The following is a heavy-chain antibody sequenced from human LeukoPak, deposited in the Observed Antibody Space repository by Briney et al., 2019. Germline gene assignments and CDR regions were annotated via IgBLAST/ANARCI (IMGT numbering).Heavy chain of an antibody. J-gene: IGHJ3*02. CDR2: IYYSGST. CDR1: GGSISSYY. Sequence: SETLSLTCTVSGGSISSYYWSWIRQPPGKGLEWIGYIYYSGSTNYNPSLKSRVTISVDTSKNQFSLKLSSVTAADTAVYYCARSEGSGSYSHAFDIWGQGTMVTVSS. V-gene: IGHV4-59*01. D-gene: IGHD3-10*01. CDR3: ARSEGSGSYSHAFDI.